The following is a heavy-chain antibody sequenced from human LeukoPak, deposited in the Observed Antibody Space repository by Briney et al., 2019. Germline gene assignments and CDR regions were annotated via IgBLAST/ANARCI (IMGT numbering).Heavy chain of an antibody. J-gene: IGHJ5*02. D-gene: IGHD5-24*01. Sequence: SVKVSCKASGGTFSSYAISWVRQAPGQGLEWMGRIIPILGIANYAQKFQGRVTITADKSTSTAYMELSSLRSEDTAVYYCAKRDGYKTFNPWGQGTLATVSS. CDR3: AKRDGYKTFNP. CDR1: GGTFSSYA. V-gene: IGHV1-69*04. CDR2: IIPILGIA.